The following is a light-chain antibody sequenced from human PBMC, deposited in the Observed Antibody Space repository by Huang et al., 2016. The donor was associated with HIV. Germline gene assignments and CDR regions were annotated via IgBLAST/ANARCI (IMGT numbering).Light chain of an antibody. Sequence: EIVLTQSPATLSLSPGERATLSCRASQSIINFLAWYQQKPGQAPRPRIYDVSNRATGIPARFSGSGSGTAFTLTINSLEPEDFAVYYCQQRGDWPLTFGGGTKVEI. J-gene: IGKJ4*01. CDR2: DVS. V-gene: IGKV3-11*01. CDR1: QSIINF. CDR3: QQRGDWPLT.